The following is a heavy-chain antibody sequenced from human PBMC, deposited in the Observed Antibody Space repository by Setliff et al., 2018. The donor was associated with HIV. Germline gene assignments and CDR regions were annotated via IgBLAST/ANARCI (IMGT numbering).Heavy chain of an antibody. Sequence: GASVKVSCKASGYTFTAYYMHWVRQVPGQGLEWMGWINAYSGGTNSAQNFQGRVTMTRDTSISTAYMELRSLRPDDTAVYYCARVFGVRQAFDNWGQGTLVTVSS. CDR2: INAYSGGT. D-gene: IGHD3-10*02. CDR1: GYTFTAYY. CDR3: ARVFGVRQAFDN. V-gene: IGHV1-2*02. J-gene: IGHJ4*02.